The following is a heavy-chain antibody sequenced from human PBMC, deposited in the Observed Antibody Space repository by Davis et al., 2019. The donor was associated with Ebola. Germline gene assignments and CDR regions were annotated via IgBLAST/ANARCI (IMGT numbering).Heavy chain of an antibody. CDR1: GFTFSSYW. CDR3: ARCFSGWYDPRATLGDY. J-gene: IGHJ4*02. D-gene: IGHD6-19*01. CDR2: IKQDGSEK. Sequence: GESLKISCAASGFTFSSYWMSWVRQAPGKGLEWVANIKQDGSEKYYVDSVKGRFTISRDNAKNSLYLQMNSLRAEDTAVYYCARCFSGWYDPRATLGDYWGQGTLVTVSS. V-gene: IGHV3-7*03.